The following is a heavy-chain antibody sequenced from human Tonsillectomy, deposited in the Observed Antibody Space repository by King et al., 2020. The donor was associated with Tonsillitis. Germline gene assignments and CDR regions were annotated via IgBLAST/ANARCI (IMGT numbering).Heavy chain of an antibody. D-gene: IGHD3-10*01. V-gene: IGHV3-30*03. Sequence: VQLVESGGGVVQPGRSLRISCAASGFIFNTYGMNWVRQAPGKGLEWVAVISFVGNHRYYANSVRGRFTISRDNSKNTLFLQMDSLTAEDTAVYYCARTGTGSSSAHFDYWGLGTLVTVSS. J-gene: IGHJ4*02. CDR1: GFIFNTYG. CDR3: ARTGTGSSSAHFDY. CDR2: ISFVGNHR.